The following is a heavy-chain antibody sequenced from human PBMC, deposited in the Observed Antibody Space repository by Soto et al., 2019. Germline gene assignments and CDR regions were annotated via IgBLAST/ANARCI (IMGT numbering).Heavy chain of an antibody. CDR1: GFTFSNYG. D-gene: IGHD3-10*01. CDR2: ILNDGSNR. CDR3: AMDDEYSGTGMDV. Sequence: QVQLVESGGGVVQPGRSLRLSCAASGFTFSNYGMHWVRQAPGKGLEWVAVILNDGSNRYHADSVKDRFTISRDNWKNTLYLQMNSLRADDTAVYYCAMDDEYSGTGMDVWGQGTTVTVS. J-gene: IGHJ6*02. V-gene: IGHV3-33*01.